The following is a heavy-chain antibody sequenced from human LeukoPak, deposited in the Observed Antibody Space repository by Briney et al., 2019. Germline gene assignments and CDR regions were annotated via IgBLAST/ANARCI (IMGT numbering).Heavy chain of an antibody. Sequence: GASVKVSCKASGYTFTSYDINWVRQATGQGLEWMGWISAYNGNTNYAQKLQGRVTMTTDTSTSTAYMELRSLRSDDTAVYYCARDVGSYKFDPWGQGTLVTVSS. V-gene: IGHV1-18*01. CDR3: ARDVGSYKFDP. CDR1: GYTFTSYD. J-gene: IGHJ5*02. D-gene: IGHD1-26*01. CDR2: ISAYNGNT.